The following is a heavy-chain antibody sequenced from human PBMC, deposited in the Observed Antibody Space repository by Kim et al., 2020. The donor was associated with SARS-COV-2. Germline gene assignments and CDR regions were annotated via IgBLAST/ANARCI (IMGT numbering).Heavy chain of an antibody. Sequence: SETLSLTCTVSGGSVSSGSYYWSWIRQPPGKGLEWIGYIYYSGSTNYNPSLKSRVTISVDTSKNQFSLKLSSVTAADTAVYYCARDRKAIFGVVTYYYYGMDVWGQGTTVTVSS. D-gene: IGHD3-3*01. V-gene: IGHV4-61*01. CDR2: IYYSGST. J-gene: IGHJ6*02. CDR1: GGSVSSGSYY. CDR3: ARDRKAIFGVVTYYYYGMDV.